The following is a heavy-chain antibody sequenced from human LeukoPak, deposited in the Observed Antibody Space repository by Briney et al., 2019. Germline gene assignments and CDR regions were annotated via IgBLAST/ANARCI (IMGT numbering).Heavy chain of an antibody. Sequence: GRSLRLSCAASGFSFSSYAMHWVRQAPGKGLEWVAVISYDGSNKYYADSVKGRFTISRDNSKNSLYLQMNSLRTDDTAVFYCARAPGGYDTSGYYDCWGQGTLVTVSS. V-gene: IGHV3-30*04. D-gene: IGHD3-22*01. CDR2: ISYDGSNK. CDR3: ARAPGGYDTSGYYDC. J-gene: IGHJ4*02. CDR1: GFSFSSYA.